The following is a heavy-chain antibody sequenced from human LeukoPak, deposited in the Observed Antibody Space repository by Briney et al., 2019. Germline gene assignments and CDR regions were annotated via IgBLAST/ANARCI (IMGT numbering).Heavy chain of an antibody. D-gene: IGHD3-3*01. V-gene: IGHV3-30*03. J-gene: IGHJ4*02. Sequence: GGSLRLSCVASGITFSRHGMDWVRQAPGKGLEWVAVIADDGGVKQYADSVKGRFTVSRDNSKSTLYLQMNGLSVEDTAIYYRAREATWGEWYFDHWGQGTPVTVSS. CDR2: IADDGGVK. CDR1: GITFSRHG. CDR3: AREATWGEWYFDH.